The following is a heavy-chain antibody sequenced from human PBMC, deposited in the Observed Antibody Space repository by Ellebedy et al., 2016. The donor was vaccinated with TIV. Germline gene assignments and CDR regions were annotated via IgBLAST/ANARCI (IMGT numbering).Heavy chain of an antibody. Sequence: AASVKVSCKASGYSLTSYAMNWVRQAPGQGLEWMGWINTNTGNPTYAQGFTGRFVFSLDTSVSTAYLQIRSLQAEDSAVYYCARHRSGWTHDCWGQGTLVTVSS. CDR1: GYSLTSYA. V-gene: IGHV7-4-1*01. D-gene: IGHD3-22*01. CDR2: INTNTGNP. J-gene: IGHJ4*02. CDR3: ARHRSGWTHDC.